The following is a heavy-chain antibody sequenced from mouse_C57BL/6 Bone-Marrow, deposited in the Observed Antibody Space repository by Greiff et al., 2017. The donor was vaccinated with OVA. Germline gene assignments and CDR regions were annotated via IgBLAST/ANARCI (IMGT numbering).Heavy chain of an antibody. CDR3: TTCSNLGY. CDR2: IGPDYGDT. J-gene: IGHJ2*01. V-gene: IGHV14-4*01. D-gene: IGHD2-5*01. CDR1: GFNIKDYD. Sequence: EVKLVESGAELVRPGASVKFSCTASGFNIKDYDMHWVKQRPEQGLEWIGWIGPDYGDTKYTSKVKGKITITADTSSNTAYLQISSLTSEDTAVYYCTTCSNLGYWGKGPTLTVAS.